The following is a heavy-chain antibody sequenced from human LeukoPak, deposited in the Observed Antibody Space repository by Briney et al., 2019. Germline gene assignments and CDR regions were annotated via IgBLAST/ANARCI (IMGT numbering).Heavy chain of an antibody. D-gene: IGHD3/OR15-3a*01. V-gene: IGHV1-8*01. CDR3: TRGGIIILGVATVVDY. J-gene: IGHJ4*02. CDR2: MNPGSGNT. Sequence: GASVKVSCKASGYTFTSYDINWVRQTTGQGLEWMGWMNPGSGNTGYAQKFQGRVTMTRNTSISTVYMGVSGLRSEDTAVYYCTRGGIIILGVATVVDYWGQGTLVTVSS. CDR1: GYTFTSYD.